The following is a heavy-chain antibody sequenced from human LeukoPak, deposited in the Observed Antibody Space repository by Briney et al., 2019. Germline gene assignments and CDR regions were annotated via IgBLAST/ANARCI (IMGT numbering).Heavy chain of an antibody. CDR2: ISAYNGNT. D-gene: IGHD2-2*01. V-gene: IGHV1-18*01. CDR3: ARESCSSTSCYGMDV. Sequence: ASVKVSCKASGYTFTSYGISWVRQAPGQGLEWMGWISAYNGNTNYAQELQGRVTMTTDTSTSTAYMELRSLRSDDTAVYYCARESCSSTSCYGMDVWGQGTTVTVSS. J-gene: IGHJ6*02. CDR1: GYTFTSYG.